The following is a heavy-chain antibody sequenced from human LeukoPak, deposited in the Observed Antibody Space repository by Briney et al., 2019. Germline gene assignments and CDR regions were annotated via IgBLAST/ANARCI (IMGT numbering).Heavy chain of an antibody. D-gene: IGHD3-22*01. V-gene: IGHV5-51*01. CDR1: GYSFPNYW. CDR2: IYPGDSDT. J-gene: IGHJ3*02. CDR3: ASPVVYDAFDI. Sequence: GESLKISCKGSGYSFPNYWIGWGRPIPGKGPGWMGIIYPGDSDTRYSPSFQGHVTISADKSISTAYLQWSSLKASDTAMYYCASPVVYDAFDIWGQGTMVTVSS.